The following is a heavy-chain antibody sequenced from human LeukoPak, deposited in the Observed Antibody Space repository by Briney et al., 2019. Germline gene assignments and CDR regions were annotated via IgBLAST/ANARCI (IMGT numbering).Heavy chain of an antibody. V-gene: IGHV4-39*07. CDR1: GGSISSSSYY. Sequence: PSETLSLTCTVSGGSISSSSYYWGWIRQPPGKGLEWIGSIYYSGSTYYNPSLKSRVTISVDTSKNQFSLKLSSVTAADTAVYYCARDGSRHHIAAAGENNWFDPWGQGTLVTVSS. CDR2: IYYSGST. CDR3: ARDGSRHHIAAAGENNWFDP. D-gene: IGHD6-13*01. J-gene: IGHJ5*02.